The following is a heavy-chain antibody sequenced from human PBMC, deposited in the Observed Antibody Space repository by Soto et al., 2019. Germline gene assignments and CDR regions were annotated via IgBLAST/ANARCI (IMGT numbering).Heavy chain of an antibody. V-gene: IGHV4-34*01. CDR2: INHSGTT. J-gene: IGHJ4*02. CDR1: GGSFSGFY. Sequence: QVQLQPWGAGLLKPSETLSLTCAVYGGSFSGFYWTWIRQPPGKGLEYIGEINHSGTTHYHPSLKSRVTISVDTSKNQFSLKLSSVTAADTAVYYCARQAAGDSDEYSLDFWVQGNLVSVSS. D-gene: IGHD2-21*02. CDR3: ARQAAGDSDEYSLDF.